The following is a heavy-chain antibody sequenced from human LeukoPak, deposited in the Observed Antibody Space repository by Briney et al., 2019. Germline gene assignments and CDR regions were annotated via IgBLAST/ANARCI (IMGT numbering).Heavy chain of an antibody. Sequence: SQTLSLTCTVSGGSISSGSYYWSWIRQPAGKGLEWIGRIYTSGSTNYNPSLKSRVTISVDTSKNQFSLKLSSVTAADTAVYYCARDHTGNFDYWGQGTLVTVSS. CDR2: IYTSGST. CDR1: GGSISSGSYY. J-gene: IGHJ4*02. CDR3: ARDHTGNFDY. D-gene: IGHD1-1*01. V-gene: IGHV4-61*02.